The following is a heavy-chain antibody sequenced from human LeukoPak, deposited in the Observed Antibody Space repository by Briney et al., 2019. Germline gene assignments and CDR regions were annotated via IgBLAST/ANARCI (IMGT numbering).Heavy chain of an antibody. CDR3: ASPGDYYFDY. Sequence: SETLSLTCTVSGGSLSSGSYYWGWIRQPPGKGLEWIGSIYYSGSTYYNPSLKSRVTISVDTSKNQFSLKLSSVTAADTAVYYCASPGDYYFDYWGQGTLVTVSS. J-gene: IGHJ4*02. CDR1: GGSLSSGSYY. D-gene: IGHD4-17*01. V-gene: IGHV4-39*07. CDR2: IYYSGST.